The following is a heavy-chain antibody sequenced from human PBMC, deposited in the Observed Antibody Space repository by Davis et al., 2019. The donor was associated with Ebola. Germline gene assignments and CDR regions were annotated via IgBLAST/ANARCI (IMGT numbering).Heavy chain of an antibody. J-gene: IGHJ5*02. V-gene: IGHV1-46*01. CDR3: ARGGGDWSLGNWFDP. CDR1: GYTFTSYY. D-gene: IGHD2-21*02. Sequence: ASVQVSCKASGYTFTSYYMHWVRQAPGQGLEWMGIINPSGGSTSYAQKFQGRVTMTRNTSISTAYIELSSLRSEDTAVYYCARGGGDWSLGNWFDPWGQGTLVTVSS. CDR2: INPSGGST.